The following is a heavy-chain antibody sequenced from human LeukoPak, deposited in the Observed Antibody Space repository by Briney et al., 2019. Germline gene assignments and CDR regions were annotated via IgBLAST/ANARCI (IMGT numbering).Heavy chain of an antibody. J-gene: IGHJ4*02. CDR1: GDSSISDY. CDR2: INYSGSS. D-gene: IGHD2-15*01. V-gene: IGHV4-59*08. CDR3: ARWDSAADTCYNY. Sequence: SETLSLTCIVSGDSSISDYWSWIRQPPGKGVEWIGNINYSGSSNYNPSLKSRVILSIDTSKNEVSLNLRSVTAADTAVYYCARWDSAADTCYNYWGQGALVTVSS.